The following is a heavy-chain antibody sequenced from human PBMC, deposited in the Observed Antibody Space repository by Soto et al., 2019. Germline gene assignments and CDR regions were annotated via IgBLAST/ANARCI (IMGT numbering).Heavy chain of an antibody. CDR1: GFPFNIFA. V-gene: IGHV3-30*18. CDR3: TKDRQPLAFGYGLDV. J-gene: IGHJ6*04. D-gene: IGHD2-21*01. CDR2: TSYDGTYT. Sequence: PGVPMSLSCSASGFPFNIFAMHWVSQAPGKGLEWVATTSYDGTYTFYAGSVEGRFTISRDDSNDTLFLLLSGLRPEDTAVYYCTKDRQPLAFGYGLDVWGKGTTVTV.